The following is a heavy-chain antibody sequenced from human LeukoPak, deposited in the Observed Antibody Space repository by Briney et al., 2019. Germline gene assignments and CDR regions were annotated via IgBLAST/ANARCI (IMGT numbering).Heavy chain of an antibody. J-gene: IGHJ4*02. D-gene: IGHD3-10*02. Sequence: SGPTLVNPTQTLTLACTFSGFPLSTSGVGVGWIRQPPGKALEWLALIYWNDDERYSPSLRSRLTIPQDTSKNQVVLTMTNMDPVDTATYYCARVVPGHYYFDYWGQGTLVTVSS. V-gene: IGHV2-5*01. CDR2: IYWNDDE. CDR3: ARVVPGHYYFDY. CDR1: GFPLSTSGVG.